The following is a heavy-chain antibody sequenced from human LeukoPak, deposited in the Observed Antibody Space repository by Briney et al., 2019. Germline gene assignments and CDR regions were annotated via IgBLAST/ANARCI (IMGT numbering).Heavy chain of an antibody. CDR2: ISAYNGNT. D-gene: IGHD3-3*01. V-gene: IGHV1-18*01. Sequence: GASVKVSCKASGYTFTSYGISWVRQAPGQGLEWMGWISAYNGNTNYAQKLQGRVTMTRDTSISTAYMELSRLRSDDTAVYYCALFGVVTLFDYWGQGTLVTVSS. CDR3: ALFGVVTLFDY. J-gene: IGHJ4*02. CDR1: GYTFTSYG.